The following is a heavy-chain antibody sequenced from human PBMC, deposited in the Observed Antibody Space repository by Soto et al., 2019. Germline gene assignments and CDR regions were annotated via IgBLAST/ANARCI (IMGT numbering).Heavy chain of an antibody. CDR1: GGSISSGGYS. D-gene: IGHD5-12*01. J-gene: IGHJ4*02. V-gene: IGHV4-30-2*01. Sequence: PSETLSLTCAVSGGSISSGGYSWSWIRQPPGKGLEWIGYIYHSGSTYYNPSLKSRVTISVDRSKNQFSLKLSSVTAADTAVYSCASRIVATETFDYWGQGTLVTVPS. CDR2: IYHSGST. CDR3: ASRIVATETFDY.